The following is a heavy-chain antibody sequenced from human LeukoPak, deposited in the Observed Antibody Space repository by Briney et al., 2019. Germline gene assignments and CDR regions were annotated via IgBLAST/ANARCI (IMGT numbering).Heavy chain of an antibody. J-gene: IGHJ3*02. V-gene: IGHV4-39*01. CDR1: GGSIGGHTFY. Sequence: SDTLSLTCNVSGGSIGGHTFYWDWIRQPPGKGLEWIATIYYNGNTFYNPSLKSRVAISIDMSKCQFFLHLTSVSAADTAVYYCARLTALAGHRGAFDIWGPGTLVTVSS. CDR3: ARLTALAGHRGAFDI. CDR2: IYYNGNT. D-gene: IGHD6-19*01.